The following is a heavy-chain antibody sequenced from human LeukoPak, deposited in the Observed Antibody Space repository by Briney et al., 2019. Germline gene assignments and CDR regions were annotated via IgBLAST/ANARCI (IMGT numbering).Heavy chain of an antibody. V-gene: IGHV3-23*01. J-gene: IGHJ5*02. CDR2: ISRSGGGT. CDR1: GFTFSSYV. Sequence: GGSLRLSCAASGFTFSSYVMNWVRQAPGKGLEWVSAISRSGGGTYYADSVKGRFTISRDNAKNTVFLQMNSLADEDTAVYYCTRDNPARWFDPWGQGALVTVSS. CDR3: TRDNPARWFDP.